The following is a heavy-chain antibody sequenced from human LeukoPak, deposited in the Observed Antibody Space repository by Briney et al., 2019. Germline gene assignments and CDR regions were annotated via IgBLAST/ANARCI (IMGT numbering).Heavy chain of an antibody. D-gene: IGHD5-24*01. CDR1: GFTFSSYW. J-gene: IGHJ4*02. Sequence: GGSLRLSCAASGFTFSSYWMHWVRQAPGKGLVWVSRINSDGSSTSYADSVKGRFTISRDNAKNTLYLQMNSLRAEDTAVYYCARVGRWLQPFDYWGQGTPVTVSS. CDR3: ARVGRWLQPFDY. CDR2: INSDGSST. V-gene: IGHV3-74*01.